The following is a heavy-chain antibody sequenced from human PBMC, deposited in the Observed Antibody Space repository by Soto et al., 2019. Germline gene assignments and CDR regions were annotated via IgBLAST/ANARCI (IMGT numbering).Heavy chain of an antibody. CDR1: GLTISGKKY. CDR2: LYDVDGS. V-gene: IGHV3-53*01. Sequence: DVQLVESGGGLIQPGESLRLSCAAFGLTISGKKYVAWVRQAPGKGLEWVSALYDVDGSFYADSVTGRFTTSSDSAKTTVSLQLNDLRPDDTAVYYCAPWHEREHAFDVWGQVTTVTISS. CDR3: APWHEREHAFDV. D-gene: IGHD1-1*01. J-gene: IGHJ3*01.